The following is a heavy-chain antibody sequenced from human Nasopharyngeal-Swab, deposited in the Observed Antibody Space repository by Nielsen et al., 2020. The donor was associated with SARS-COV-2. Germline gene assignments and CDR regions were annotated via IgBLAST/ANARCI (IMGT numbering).Heavy chain of an antibody. CDR2: IYYSGST. V-gene: IGHV4-39*01. Sequence: GSLRLSCTVSGGPISSSSYYWGWIRQPPGKGLEWIGSIYYSGSTYYNPSLKSRVTISVDTSKNQFSLKLSSVTAADTAVYYCARLVEMATFFDYWGQGTLVTVSS. D-gene: IGHD5-24*01. CDR3: ARLVEMATFFDY. CDR1: GGPISSSSYY. J-gene: IGHJ4*02.